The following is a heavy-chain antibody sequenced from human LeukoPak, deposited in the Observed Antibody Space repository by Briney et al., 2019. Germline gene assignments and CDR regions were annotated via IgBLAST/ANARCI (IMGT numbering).Heavy chain of an antibody. CDR3: ARDLLYSSGWYNGVLGY. J-gene: IGHJ4*02. CDR2: ISYDGSNK. Sequence: GGSLRLSCAASGFTFSSYAMHWVRQAPGKGLEWVAVISYDGSNKYYADSVKGRFTISRDNSKNTLYLQMNSLRAEDTAEYYCARDLLYSSGWYNGVLGYWGQGTLVTVSS. D-gene: IGHD6-19*01. V-gene: IGHV3-30-3*01. CDR1: GFTFSSYA.